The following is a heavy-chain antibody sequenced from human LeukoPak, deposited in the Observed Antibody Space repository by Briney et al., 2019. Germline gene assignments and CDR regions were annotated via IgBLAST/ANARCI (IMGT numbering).Heavy chain of an antibody. CDR2: IYSGGST. CDR1: GFTVSSNY. CDR3: ARHEPLGPFDY. V-gene: IGHV3-53*01. J-gene: IGHJ4*02. D-gene: IGHD7-27*01. Sequence: PGGSLRLSCAASGFTVSSNYMSWVRQAPGKGLEWVSVIYSGGSTYYADSVKGRFTISRDNSKNTLYLQMNSLRAEDTAVYYCARHEPLGPFDYWGQGTLVTVSS.